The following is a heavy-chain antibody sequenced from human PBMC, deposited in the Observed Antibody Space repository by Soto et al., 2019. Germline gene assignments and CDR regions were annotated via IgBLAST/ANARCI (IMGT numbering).Heavy chain of an antibody. CDR2: IYYSGST. V-gene: IGHV4-30-4*01. J-gene: IGHJ4*02. Sequence: PSETLSLTCTVSGDSISSGDSYWSWIRQPPGKGLEWIGFIYYSGSTYYNPSLKSRVTISVDTSNNQFSLKLSSVTAADTAVYYCARDNSGDRGNFDYWGQGTLVTVPQ. D-gene: IGHD7-27*01. CDR1: GDSISSGDSY. CDR3: ARDNSGDRGNFDY.